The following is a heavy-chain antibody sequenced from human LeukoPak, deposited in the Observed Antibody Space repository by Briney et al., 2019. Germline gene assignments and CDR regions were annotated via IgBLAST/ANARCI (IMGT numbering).Heavy chain of an antibody. CDR1: GDSINTTY. V-gene: IGHV4-59*12. D-gene: IGHD2-15*01. CDR2: VYHSGST. CDR3: ARDLDIRYCSGGSCYALDY. Sequence: SETLSLTCTVSGDSINTTYWTWIRQPPGKGLEWIGYVYHSGSTNYNPSLKSRVSISIDTSKNQFFLKLNSVTATDTAVYYCARDLDIRYCSGGSCYALDYWGQGTLVTVSS. J-gene: IGHJ4*02.